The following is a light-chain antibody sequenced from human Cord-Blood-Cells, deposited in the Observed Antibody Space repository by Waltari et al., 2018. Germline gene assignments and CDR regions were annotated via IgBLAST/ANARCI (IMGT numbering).Light chain of an antibody. Sequence: DIQMTQSPSSLSASVGDRVTITCRASQSISSYLNWYQQKPGKAPKRLIYAASSLQSGVPSRFSVSGAGSDFTLTISSLKPEDFATYYCQQSYSTPYTFGQGTKLEIK. J-gene: IGKJ2*01. V-gene: IGKV1-39*01. CDR1: QSISSY. CDR3: QQSYSTPYT. CDR2: AAS.